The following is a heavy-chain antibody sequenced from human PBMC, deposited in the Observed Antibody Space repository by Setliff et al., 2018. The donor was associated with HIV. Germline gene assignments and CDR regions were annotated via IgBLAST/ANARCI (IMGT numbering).Heavy chain of an antibody. V-gene: IGHV4-39*01. Sequence: SETLSLTCTVSGGSISITSYYWAWIRQPPGKGLEWIASFHYSGNTYYTSSLKSRVTISADTSKNQFSMRLSSVIATDTAVYFCATLHSSGWPYLTDYWGQGILVTVSS. CDR1: GGSISITSYY. CDR3: ATLHSSGWPYLTDY. D-gene: IGHD6-19*01. J-gene: IGHJ4*02. CDR2: FHYSGNT.